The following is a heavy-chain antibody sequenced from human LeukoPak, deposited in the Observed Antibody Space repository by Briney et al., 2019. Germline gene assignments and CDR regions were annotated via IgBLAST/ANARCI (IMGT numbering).Heavy chain of an antibody. V-gene: IGHV3-11*03. CDR2: IDIGSGYT. CDR3: ARGHYGFDV. CDR1: GFTFSAHY. Sequence: GGSLRLSCVAAGFTFSAHYMSWIRQPAGKGLEWGSYIDIGSGYTYYADSVKGRFTISRANAKNSLYLKMDNLRAEATPVYFCARGHYGFDVWGQGTSVTVSS. J-gene: IGHJ6*02.